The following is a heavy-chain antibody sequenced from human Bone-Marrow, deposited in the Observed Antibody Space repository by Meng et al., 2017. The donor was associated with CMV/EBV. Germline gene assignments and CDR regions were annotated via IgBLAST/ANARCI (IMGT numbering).Heavy chain of an antibody. CDR3: ARGSSSSTSRRGYFDY. J-gene: IGHJ4*02. CDR1: GYTFTSYY. CDR2: INPSGGST. Sequence: ASVKVSCKASGYTFTSYYMHWVRQAPGQGLEWMGIINPSGGSTSYAQKFQGRVTMTRDTSTSTVYMELSSLRSEDTAVYYRARGSSSSTSRRGYFDYWGQGPLVTVSS. V-gene: IGHV1-46*01. D-gene: IGHD2-2*01.